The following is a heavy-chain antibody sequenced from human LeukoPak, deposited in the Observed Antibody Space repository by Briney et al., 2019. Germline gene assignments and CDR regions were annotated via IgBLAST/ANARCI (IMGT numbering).Heavy chain of an antibody. CDR1: GYTFTSYG. V-gene: IGHV1-18*01. J-gene: IGHJ6*02. CDR3: ARVDSSSWFVYYYYGMDV. Sequence: ASVKVSCKASGYTFTSYGISWVRQAPGQGLEWMGWINAYNGNTNYAQKLQGRVTMTTDTSTSTAYMELRSLRSDDTAVYYCARVDSSSWFVYYYYGMDVWGQGTTVTVSS. CDR2: INAYNGNT. D-gene: IGHD6-13*01.